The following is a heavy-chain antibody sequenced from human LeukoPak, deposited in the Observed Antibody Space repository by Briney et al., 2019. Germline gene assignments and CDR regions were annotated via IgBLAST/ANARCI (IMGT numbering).Heavy chain of an antibody. CDR1: GFTFSDYY. V-gene: IGHV3-11*04. D-gene: IGHD3-16*02. CDR3: ARSIMITFGGVIVPWFDP. Sequence: PGGSLRLSCAASGFTFSDYYMSWIRQAPGKGLEWVSYISSSGSTIYYADSVKGRFTISRDNAKNSLHLQMNSLRAEDTAVYYCARSIMITFGGVIVPWFDPWGQGTLVTVSS. CDR2: ISSSGSTI. J-gene: IGHJ5*02.